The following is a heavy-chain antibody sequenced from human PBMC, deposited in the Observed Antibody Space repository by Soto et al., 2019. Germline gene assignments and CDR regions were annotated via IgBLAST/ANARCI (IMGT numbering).Heavy chain of an antibody. CDR1: GGTFSTYA. Sequence: QVQLVQSGAEVKQPGSSVKVSCKTSGGTFSTYAIYWVRQAPGQGLEWMGAIIPLFGTADYAQKFQGRFTITADESTSTASMELSSLRSEDTAVYYCARPKGSYSSGYYYFDYWGQGTLVTVSS. CDR2: IIPLFGTA. CDR3: ARPKGSYSSGYYYFDY. V-gene: IGHV1-69*01. J-gene: IGHJ4*02. D-gene: IGHD6-19*01.